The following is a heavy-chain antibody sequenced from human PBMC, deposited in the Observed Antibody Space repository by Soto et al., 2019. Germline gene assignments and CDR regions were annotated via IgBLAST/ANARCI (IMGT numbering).Heavy chain of an antibody. CDR3: ARASAYYFDY. J-gene: IGHJ4*02. CDR1: GFTFSSYA. V-gene: IGHV3-23*01. CDR2: ISNSGGST. Sequence: GGSLRLSCAASGFTFSSYAMSWVRQAPGKGLELVSAISNSGGSTCYADSVKGRFTISRDNSKNTLYLQMNSLRAEDTAVYYCARASAYYFDYWGQGTLVTVSS.